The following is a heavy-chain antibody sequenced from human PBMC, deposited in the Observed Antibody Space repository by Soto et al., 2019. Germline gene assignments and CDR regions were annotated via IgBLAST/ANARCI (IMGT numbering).Heavy chain of an antibody. CDR3: ARASSPSTILPIQ. V-gene: IGHV3-33*01. CDR1: GFTFSSYG. Sequence: GGSLRLSCAASGFTFSSYGMHWVRQAPGKGLEWVAVIWYDGSNKYYADSVKGRFTISRDNSKNTLYLQMNSLRAEDTAVYYCARASSPSTILPIQWGQGTLVTVSS. D-gene: IGHD5-12*01. J-gene: IGHJ4*02. CDR2: IWYDGSNK.